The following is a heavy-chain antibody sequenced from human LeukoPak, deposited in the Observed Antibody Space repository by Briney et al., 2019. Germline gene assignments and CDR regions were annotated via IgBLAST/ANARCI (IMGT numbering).Heavy chain of an antibody. D-gene: IGHD1-26*01. CDR2: ISGSGGGT. V-gene: IGHV3-23*01. J-gene: IGHJ4*02. Sequence: PGGSLRLSCAASGFTFSNYAMSWVRQAPGKGLEWVSTISGSGGGTYYADSVKGRFTISRDNSKNILFLQMNSLRAEDTAVYYCAKGQWELLLADYWGQGTLVTVSS. CDR1: GFTFSNYA. CDR3: AKGQWELLLADY.